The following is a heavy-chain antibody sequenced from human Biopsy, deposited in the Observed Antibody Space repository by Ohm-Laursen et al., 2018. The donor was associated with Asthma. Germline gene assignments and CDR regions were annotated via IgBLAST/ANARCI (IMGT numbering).Heavy chain of an antibody. Sequence: TLSLTCIVSGGSINNFYWSWIRQPPGKGLESIGHVYYSGSTNYNPSLKSRVTISIDASKNQFSLRLTSVTPADTAVYYCARLADCSGGACYSYGWFDPWGQGTRVTVSS. CDR3: ARLADCSGGACYSYGWFDP. J-gene: IGHJ5*02. CDR2: VYYSGST. CDR1: GGSINNFY. V-gene: IGHV4-59*01. D-gene: IGHD2-15*01.